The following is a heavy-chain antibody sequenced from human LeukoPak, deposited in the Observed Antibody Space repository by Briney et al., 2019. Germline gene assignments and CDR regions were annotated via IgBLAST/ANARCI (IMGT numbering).Heavy chain of an antibody. V-gene: IGHV4-59*01. CDR1: GGSISSYY. CDR2: IYYSGST. D-gene: IGHD3-9*01. J-gene: IGHJ6*03. CDR3: ARGAGDILTGYYYYYMDV. Sequence: PSETLSLTCTVYGGSISSYYWSWIRQPPGKGLEWIGYIYYSGSTNYNPSLKSRVTISVDTSKNQFSLKLSSVTAADTAVYYCARGAGDILTGYYYYYMDVWGKGTTVTVSS.